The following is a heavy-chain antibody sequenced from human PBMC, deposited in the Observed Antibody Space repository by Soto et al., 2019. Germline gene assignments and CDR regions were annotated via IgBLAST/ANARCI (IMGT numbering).Heavy chain of an antibody. D-gene: IGHD4-17*01. CDR1: GFSFTTHA. CDR3: ARVKDYRAGYYFDL. Sequence: GGSLRLSCAASGFSFTTHAMHWVRQAQGKGLERVAVISYDGTSKDYADSVKGRFTISRDNSKNTLDLQINSLRGDDTAVYYCARVKDYRAGYYFDLWGRGTLVTVSS. J-gene: IGHJ2*01. V-gene: IGHV3-30-3*01. CDR2: ISYDGTSK.